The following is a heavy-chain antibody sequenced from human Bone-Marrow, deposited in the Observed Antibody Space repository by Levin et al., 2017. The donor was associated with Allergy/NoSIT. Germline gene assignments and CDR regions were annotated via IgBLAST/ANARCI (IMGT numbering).Heavy chain of an antibody. J-gene: IGHJ3*01. CDR1: GFIFSDYT. CDR3: ARHTFRGVGSDL. CDR2: ISSRSAFI. D-gene: IGHD2/OR15-2a*01. V-gene: IGHV3-21*06. Sequence: GESLKISCAASGFIFSDYTMNWVRQAPGKGLEWVSSISSRSAFIYVADSVKGRFTVSRDNAKNFLYLEMTSLRVEDTAVYYCARHTFRGVGSDLWGQGTLVTVSA.